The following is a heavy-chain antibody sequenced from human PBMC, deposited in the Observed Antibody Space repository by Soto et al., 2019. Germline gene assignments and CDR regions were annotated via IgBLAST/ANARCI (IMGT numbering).Heavy chain of an antibody. CDR2: LNPNSGKT. CDR3: ARGGLNDY. Sequence: QVQLVQSGAEVKKPGASVKVSCKASGYTFTSYDISWVRQATGQGLEWMGCLNPNSGKTAYAQKMQGRIIMTRTTSISTAYMELSSLRSEDTAVYYCARGGLNDYWGQGTLVTVSS. CDR1: GYTFTSYD. J-gene: IGHJ4*02. V-gene: IGHV1-8*01.